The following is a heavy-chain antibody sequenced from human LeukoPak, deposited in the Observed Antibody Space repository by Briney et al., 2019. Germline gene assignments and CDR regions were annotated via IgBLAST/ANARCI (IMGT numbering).Heavy chain of an antibody. V-gene: IGHV1-2*02. J-gene: IGHJ4*02. CDR1: GYTFTGYY. D-gene: IGHD6-13*01. CDR2: INPNSGGT. CDR3: ARDLKVGRPAAAVN. Sequence: ASVKVSCKASGYTFTGYYMHWVRQAPGQGLGWMGWINPNSGGTNYAQKFQGRVTMTRDTSISTAYMELSRLRSDDTAVYYCARDLKVGRPAAAVNWGQGTLVTVSS.